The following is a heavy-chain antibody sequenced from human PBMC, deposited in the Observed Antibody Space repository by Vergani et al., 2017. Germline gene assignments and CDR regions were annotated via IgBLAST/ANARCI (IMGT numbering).Heavy chain of an antibody. CDR2: ITPFLDII. D-gene: IGHD2-15*01. V-gene: IGHV1-69*08. CDR1: GGTFSSYT. CDR3: ARERVSGIVVVVATPRAYFDP. Sequence: QVQLVQSGAEVKKSGSSVKVSCKASGGTFSSYTITWVRQAPGQGLEWMGRITPFLDIINYAQNFQGRVTITADKSTGTAYMELSSLRSDDTAVYYCARERVSGIVVVVATPRAYFDPWGQGTLVTVSS. J-gene: IGHJ5*02.